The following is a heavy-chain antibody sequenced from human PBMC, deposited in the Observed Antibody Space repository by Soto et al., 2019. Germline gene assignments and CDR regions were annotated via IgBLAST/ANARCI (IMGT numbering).Heavy chain of an antibody. D-gene: IGHD2-2*01. CDR3: ARVAGVVRGSYYYGMDV. Sequence: ASVKVSCKASGYTFTSYGMSWVRQAPGQGLEWMGWISAYNGNTNYAQKLQGRVTMTTDTSTSTAYMELRSLRSDDTAVYYCARVAGVVRGSYYYGMDVWGQGTTVTVS. V-gene: IGHV1-18*04. CDR1: GYTFTSYG. J-gene: IGHJ6*02. CDR2: ISAYNGNT.